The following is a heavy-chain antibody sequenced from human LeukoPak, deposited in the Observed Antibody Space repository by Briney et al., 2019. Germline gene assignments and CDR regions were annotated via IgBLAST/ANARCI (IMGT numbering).Heavy chain of an antibody. CDR2: INHSGST. V-gene: IGHV4-34*01. D-gene: IGHD6-13*01. Sequence: PAETLSLTCAVYGGSFSGYYWSWIRQPPGKGLEWIGEINHSGSTNYNPSLKSRVTISVDTSKNQFSLKLSSVTAADTAVYYCASFNEWSIAAAGTLGYYGMDVWGESSADTVSS. CDR3: ASFNEWSIAAAGTLGYYGMDV. J-gene: IGHJ6*01. CDR1: GGSFSGYY.